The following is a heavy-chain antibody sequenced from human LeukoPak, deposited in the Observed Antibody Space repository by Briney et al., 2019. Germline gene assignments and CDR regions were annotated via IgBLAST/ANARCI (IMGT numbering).Heavy chain of an antibody. CDR1: GGSISSGGYY. J-gene: IGHJ4*02. D-gene: IGHD4-23*01. CDR2: IYYSGST. V-gene: IGHV4-31*03. Sequence: SETLSLTCTVSGGSISSGGYYWSWIRQHPGKGLEWIGYIYYSGSTYYNPSLKSRVTISVDTSKNQFSLKLSSVTAADTAVYYCARELSRDGGDYFDYWGQGTLVTVSS. CDR3: ARELSRDGGDYFDY.